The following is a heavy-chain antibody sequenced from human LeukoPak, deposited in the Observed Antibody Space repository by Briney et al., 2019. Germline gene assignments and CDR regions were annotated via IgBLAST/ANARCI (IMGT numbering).Heavy chain of an antibody. CDR3: ASLNIVVVPAATKDVFDI. D-gene: IGHD2-2*01. J-gene: IGHJ3*02. Sequence: ASVKVSCKASGYTFTGYYMHWVRQAPGQGLEWMGGINPNSGGTNYAQKFQGRVTMTRDTSISTAYMELSRLRSDDTAVYYCASLNIVVVPAATKDVFDIWGQGTMVTVSS. CDR1: GYTFTGYY. CDR2: INPNSGGT. V-gene: IGHV1-2*02.